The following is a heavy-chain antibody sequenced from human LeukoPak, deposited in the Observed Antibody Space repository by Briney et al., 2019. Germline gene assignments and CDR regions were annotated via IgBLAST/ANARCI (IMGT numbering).Heavy chain of an antibody. CDR1: GFTFSSYA. CDR2: ISGSGGST. CDR3: AKDSMIVVVTLGY. J-gene: IGHJ4*02. D-gene: IGHD3-22*01. Sequence: PGGSLRLSCAASGFTFSSYAMSWVRQAPGKGLEWVSAISGSGGSTYYADSVKGRSTISRDNSKNTLYLQMNSLRAEDTAVYYCAKDSMIVVVTLGYWGQGTLVTVSS. V-gene: IGHV3-23*01.